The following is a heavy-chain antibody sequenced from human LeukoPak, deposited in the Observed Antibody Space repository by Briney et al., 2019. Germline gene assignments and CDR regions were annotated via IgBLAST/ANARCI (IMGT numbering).Heavy chain of an antibody. CDR2: IKNKANSYGT. V-gene: IGHV3-72*01. J-gene: IGHJ4*02. CDR3: TRVRLGAATRYFDY. CDR1: GFSFSDHY. Sequence: GGSLRLSCAASGFSFSDHYMDWVRLAPGKGLEWVGRIKNKANSYGTDYAASVKGRFTLSRDDSKDSLYLQMNSLRSEDTALYYCTRVRLGAATRYFDYWGQGTPVTVSS. D-gene: IGHD1-26*01.